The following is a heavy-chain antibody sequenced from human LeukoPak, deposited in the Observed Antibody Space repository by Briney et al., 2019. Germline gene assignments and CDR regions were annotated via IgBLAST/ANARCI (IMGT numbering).Heavy chain of an antibody. Sequence: PSETLSLTCTVSGGSVSGYYWSWIRQPPGKGLEWIGYIFYAGTTLYSPSLKTRLTMSVDTSENQFSLKLSSVTAADTAVYYCARHDVVPVIRRGFDFWGQGTLVTVSS. CDR3: ARHDVVPVIRRGFDF. CDR1: GGSVSGYY. D-gene: IGHD3-16*01. CDR2: IFYAGTT. J-gene: IGHJ4*02. V-gene: IGHV4-59*08.